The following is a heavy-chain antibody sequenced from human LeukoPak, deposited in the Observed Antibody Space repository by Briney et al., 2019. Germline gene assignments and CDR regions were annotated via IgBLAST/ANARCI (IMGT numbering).Heavy chain of an antibody. V-gene: IGHV3-20*01. Sequence: PGGSLRLSCAASGFTFDDYGMSWVRQAPGKRLEWVSGINWNGGSTSYADSVKGRFTISRDNAKNSLYLQMNSLRAEDTALYHCARNRWELLYFDYWGQGTLVTVSS. CDR3: ARNRWELLYFDY. J-gene: IGHJ4*02. D-gene: IGHD1-26*01. CDR2: INWNGGST. CDR1: GFTFDDYG.